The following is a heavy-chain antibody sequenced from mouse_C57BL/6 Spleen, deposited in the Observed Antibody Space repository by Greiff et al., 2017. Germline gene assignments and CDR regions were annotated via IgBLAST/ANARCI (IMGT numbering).Heavy chain of an antibody. CDR2: SRNKANDYTT. Sequence: DVKLVESGGGLVQSGRSLRLSCATSGFTFSDFYMEWVRQAPGKGLEWIAASRNKANDYTTEYSASVKGRFIVSRDTSQSILYLQMNALRAEDTAIYYCARNFYFDYWGQGTTLTVSS. V-gene: IGHV7-1*01. CDR1: GFTFSDFY. J-gene: IGHJ2*01. CDR3: ARNFYFDY.